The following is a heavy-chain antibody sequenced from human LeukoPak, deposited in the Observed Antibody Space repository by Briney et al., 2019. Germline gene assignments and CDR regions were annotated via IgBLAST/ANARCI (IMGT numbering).Heavy chain of an antibody. D-gene: IGHD3-9*01. CDR2: IYYSGST. V-gene: IGHV4-59*08. J-gene: IGHJ6*03. CDR1: GGSISSYY. CDR3: ASNYDILTGYPYYYYMDV. Sequence: SETLSLTCTVSGGSISSYYWSWIRQPQGKGLEWIGFIYYSGSTNYNPSLKSRVTISVDTSKNQFSLKLSSVTAADTAVYYCASNYDILTGYPYYYYMDVWGKGTTVTVSS.